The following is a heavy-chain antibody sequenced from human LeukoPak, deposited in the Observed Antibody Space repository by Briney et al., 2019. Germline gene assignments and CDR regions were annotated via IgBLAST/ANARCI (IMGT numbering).Heavy chain of an antibody. Sequence: GGSLRLSCAASGFTFSSYAMHWVRQAPGKGLEWVAVIPYDGSNKYYADSVKGRFTISRDNSKNTLYLQMNSLRAEDTAVYYCARAMSRFLEWLFFDYWGQGTLVTVSS. J-gene: IGHJ4*02. CDR1: GFTFSSYA. V-gene: IGHV3-30-3*01. D-gene: IGHD3-3*01. CDR3: ARAMSRFLEWLFFDY. CDR2: IPYDGSNK.